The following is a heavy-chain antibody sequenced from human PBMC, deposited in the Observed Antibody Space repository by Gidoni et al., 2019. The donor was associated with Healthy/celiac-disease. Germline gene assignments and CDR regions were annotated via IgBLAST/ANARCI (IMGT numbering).Heavy chain of an antibody. D-gene: IGHD3-16*02. J-gene: IGHJ4*02. CDR3: AKDQAGVMITFGGVIASGYFDY. CDR2: SSGSGGST. V-gene: IGHV3-23*01. CDR1: GFTFSSYA. Sequence: EVQPLESGGGLVQPGGSLRLSCAASGFTFSSYAMSLVRQAPGKGLDWVSASSGSGGSTDYADSVKGLFTISRDNSKNTLYLQMNSLRAEDTAVYYCAKDQAGVMITFGGVIASGYFDYWGQGTRVTVSS.